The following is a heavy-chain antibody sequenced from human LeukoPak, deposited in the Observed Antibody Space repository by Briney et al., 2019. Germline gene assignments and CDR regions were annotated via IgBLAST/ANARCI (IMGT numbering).Heavy chain of an antibody. CDR3: AKDRRATIPVAFDI. CDR1: GFTFSSYE. J-gene: IGHJ3*02. Sequence: PGGSLRLSCAASGFTFSSYEMNWVRQAPGKGPEWVSNISSSGSTINYADSVKGRFTISRDNSKNTLYLQMNSLRAEDTAVYYCAKDRRATIPVAFDIWGQGTMVTVSS. D-gene: IGHD5-24*01. CDR2: ISSSGSTI. V-gene: IGHV3-48*03.